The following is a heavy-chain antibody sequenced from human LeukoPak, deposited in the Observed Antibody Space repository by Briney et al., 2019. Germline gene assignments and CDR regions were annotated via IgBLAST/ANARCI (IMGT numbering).Heavy chain of an antibody. J-gene: IGHJ1*01. V-gene: IGHV3-33*06. CDR3: AKDSATVTTSFAEYFQH. D-gene: IGHD4-17*01. Sequence: PGGSLRLSCAASGFTFSSYGMHWVRQAPGKGLEWVAVIWYDGSNKYYADSVRGRFTISRDNSKNTLYLQMNSLRAEDTAVYYCAKDSATVTTSFAEYFQHWGQGTLVTVSS. CDR2: IWYDGSNK. CDR1: GFTFSSYG.